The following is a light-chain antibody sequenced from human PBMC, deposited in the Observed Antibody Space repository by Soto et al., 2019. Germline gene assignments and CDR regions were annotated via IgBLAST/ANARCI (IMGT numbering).Light chain of an antibody. CDR1: SSDVGGYNY. V-gene: IGLV2-14*01. CDR3: CSYTSSSTV. J-gene: IGLJ2*01. CDR2: DVS. Sequence: QSALTQPASVSGSPGQSVTISCTGTSSDVGGYNYVSWYQQHPGKAPKLLIYDVSNRHSGVSNRFSGSKSGNTASLTISGLQGEDEADYYGCSYTSSSTVFCGGTKLTVI.